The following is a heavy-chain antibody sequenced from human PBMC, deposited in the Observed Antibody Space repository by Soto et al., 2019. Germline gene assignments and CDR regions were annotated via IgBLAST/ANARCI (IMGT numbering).Heavy chain of an antibody. Sequence: FGATLVNPTQTVALTCTFSGFSLSTSRMCVSWIRQPPGKALEWLALIDWDDDKYYSTSLKTRLTISKDTSKNQVVLTMTNMDPVDTATYYCARSQVSGSYPFSQYYFDYWGQGTLVTVSS. J-gene: IGHJ4*02. CDR2: IDWDDDK. D-gene: IGHD1-26*01. CDR3: ARSQVSGSYPFSQYYFDY. V-gene: IGHV2-70*01. CDR1: GFSLSTSRMC.